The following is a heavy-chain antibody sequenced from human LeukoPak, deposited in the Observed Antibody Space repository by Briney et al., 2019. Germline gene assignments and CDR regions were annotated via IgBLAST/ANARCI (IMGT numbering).Heavy chain of an antibody. Sequence: GGSLRLSCAASGCTFSSYAMPWVRQAPGKGLEWVAVISYDGSNKYYADSVKGRFTISRDNSKNTLYLQMNSLRAEDTAVYYCARERVVLAVAGTFDYWGQGTLVTVSS. CDR1: GCTFSSYA. D-gene: IGHD6-19*01. CDR3: ARERVVLAVAGTFDY. CDR2: ISYDGSNK. J-gene: IGHJ4*02. V-gene: IGHV3-30-3*01.